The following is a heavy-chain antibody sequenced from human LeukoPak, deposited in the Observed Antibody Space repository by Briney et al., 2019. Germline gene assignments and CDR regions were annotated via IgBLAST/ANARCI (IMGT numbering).Heavy chain of an antibody. J-gene: IGHJ4*02. D-gene: IGHD2-15*01. CDR1: EFSFSAAW. V-gene: IGHV3-15*01. CDR2: IKSKAEGGTT. Sequence: GGSLRLSCAVSEFSFSAAWMSWVRQAPGKGLEGVGRIKSKAEGGTTDYAAPVKGRFSISRDDSKNTLYLQMNSLRADDTAVYYCSTVGCSGGCCFFFDHWGQGTLVTVSS. CDR3: STVGCSGGCCFFFDH.